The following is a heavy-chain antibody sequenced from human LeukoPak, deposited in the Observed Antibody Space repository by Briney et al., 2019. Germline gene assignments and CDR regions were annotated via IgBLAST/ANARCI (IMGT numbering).Heavy chain of an antibody. D-gene: IGHD6-13*01. J-gene: IGHJ5*02. CDR2: ISSSSSYI. V-gene: IGHV3-21*01. CDR1: GFTFRSYS. CDR3: ARDKQLVRRPGWFDP. Sequence: GGSLRLSCAASGFTFRSYSMNWVRQAPGKGLEWVSSISSSSSYIYYADSVKGRFTISRDNAKNSLYLQMNSLRAEDTAVYYCARDKQLVRRPGWFDPWGQGTLVTVSS.